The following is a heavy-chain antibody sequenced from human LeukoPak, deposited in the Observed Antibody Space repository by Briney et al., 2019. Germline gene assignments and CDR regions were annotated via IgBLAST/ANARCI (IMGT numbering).Heavy chain of an antibody. J-gene: IGHJ4*02. CDR2: VYYSGTS. V-gene: IGHV4-59*08. CDR1: GDSFSSYY. CDR3: ARGNYYGSGNYPYYFDY. D-gene: IGHD3-10*01. Sequence: SETLSLTCDVSGDSFSSYYWGWIRQPPRKGLEWIGYVYYSGTSTYSPSLKSRVTISVDTSRKRFSLNLTSVTATDTAVYYCARGNYYGSGNYPYYFDYWGQGALVTVSS.